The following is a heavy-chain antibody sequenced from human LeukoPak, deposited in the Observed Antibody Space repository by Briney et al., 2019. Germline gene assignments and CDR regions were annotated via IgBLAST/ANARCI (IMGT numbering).Heavy chain of an antibody. D-gene: IGHD2-21*01. CDR3: ARGPQLLLAYYFDY. Sequence: GGSLRLSCAASGFTFNDYSMNWVRQAPGKGLEWVSSISSSGKFIHYADSLKGRFTISRDNAKNALHLQMNSLRAEDTAVYYCARGPQLLLAYYFDYWGQGTLVTVSS. J-gene: IGHJ4*02. CDR2: ISSSGKFI. V-gene: IGHV3-21*01. CDR1: GFTFNDYS.